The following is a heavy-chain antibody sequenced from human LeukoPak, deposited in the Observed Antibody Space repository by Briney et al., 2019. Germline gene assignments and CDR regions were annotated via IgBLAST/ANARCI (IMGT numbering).Heavy chain of an antibody. CDR1: GFTFSSYS. J-gene: IGHJ4*02. Sequence: GGSLRLSCADSGFTFSSYSMNWVRQAPGKGLEWVSYISSSSSTIYYADSVKGRFTVSRDNAKNSLYLQINSLRAEDTALYYCVRDRHYYASGSYADFWGQGTLVTVSS. V-gene: IGHV3-48*04. D-gene: IGHD3-10*01. CDR2: ISSSSSTI. CDR3: VRDRHYYASGSYADF.